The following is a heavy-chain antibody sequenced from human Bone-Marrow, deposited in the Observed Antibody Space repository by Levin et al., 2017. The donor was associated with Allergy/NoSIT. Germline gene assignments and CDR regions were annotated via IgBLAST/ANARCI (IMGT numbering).Heavy chain of an antibody. J-gene: IGHJ4*02. CDR3: AREAYCSSTSCSTYFDY. D-gene: IGHD2-2*01. Sequence: ASVKVSCKASGYTFTSYAMHWVRQAPGQRLEWMGWINAGNGNTKYSQKFQGRVTITRDTSASTAYMELSSLRSEDTAVYYCAREAYCSSTSCSTYFDYWGQGTLVTVSS. V-gene: IGHV1-3*01. CDR1: GYTFTSYA. CDR2: INAGNGNT.